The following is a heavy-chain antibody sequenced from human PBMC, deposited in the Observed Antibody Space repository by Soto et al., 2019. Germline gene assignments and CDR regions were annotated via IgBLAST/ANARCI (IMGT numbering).Heavy chain of an antibody. CDR3: ARESDGWFDP. J-gene: IGHJ5*02. V-gene: IGHV4-31*03. CDR2: IYYSGST. D-gene: IGHD4-17*01. CDR1: GGSISSGGYY. Sequence: SETLSLTCTVSGGSISSGGYYWSWIRQHPGKGLEWIGYIYYSGSTYYNPSLKSRVTISVDTSKNQFSLKLSSVTAADTAEYYCARESDGWFDPWGQGTLVTVSS.